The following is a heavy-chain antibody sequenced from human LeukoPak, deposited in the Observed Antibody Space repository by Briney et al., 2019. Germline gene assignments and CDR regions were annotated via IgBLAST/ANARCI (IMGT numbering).Heavy chain of an antibody. CDR3: ARGSRTALGYCSSTSCYVFDY. V-gene: IGHV1-2*02. CDR2: INPNSGGT. CDR1: GYTFTGYY. D-gene: IGHD2-2*01. Sequence: ASVKVSCKASGYTFTGYYMHWVRQAPGQGLEWMGWINPNSGGTNYAQKFQGRVTMTRDTSISTAYMELSRLRSDDTAVYYCARGSRTALGYCSSTSCYVFDYWGQGTLVTVSS. J-gene: IGHJ4*02.